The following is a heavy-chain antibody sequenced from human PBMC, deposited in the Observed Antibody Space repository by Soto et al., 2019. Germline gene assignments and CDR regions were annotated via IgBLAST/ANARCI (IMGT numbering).Heavy chain of an antibody. CDR3: ARDKGGYSSDYYYMDV. CDR2: IKQDGSEK. Sequence: GGSLRLSCAAPGFTFSSYLMSWVPQAPGKGLEWVANIKQDGSEKYYVDSVKGRFTISRDNAKNSLYLQMNSLRAEDTAVYYCARDKGGYSSDYYYMDVWGKGTTVTVSS. CDR1: GFTFSSYL. D-gene: IGHD5-18*01. V-gene: IGHV3-7*01. J-gene: IGHJ6*03.